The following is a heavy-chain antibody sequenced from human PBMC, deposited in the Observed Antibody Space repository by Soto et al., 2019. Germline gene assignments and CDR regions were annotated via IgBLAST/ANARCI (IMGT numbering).Heavy chain of an antibody. CDR2: ISYDGNNK. V-gene: IGHV3-30-3*02. Sequence: GGSLRLSCAASGLTFCSYAMHWVRKAPGKGLEWVAVISYDGNNKYYADSVKGRFTISRDNSKNTLYLQMNSLRAEDTAVYYCASPLLRFLEWLPIDYWGQGTLVTVSS. CDR3: ASPLLRFLEWLPIDY. D-gene: IGHD3-3*01. J-gene: IGHJ4*02. CDR1: GLTFCSYA.